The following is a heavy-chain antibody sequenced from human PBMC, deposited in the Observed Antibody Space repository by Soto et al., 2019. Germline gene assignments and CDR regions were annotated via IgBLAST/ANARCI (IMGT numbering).Heavy chain of an antibody. D-gene: IGHD6-19*01. J-gene: IGHJ5*02. CDR2: ISSSSSYI. V-gene: IGHV3-21*01. CDR3: ARGYSRGWVRFDP. CDR1: GFTFSSYS. Sequence: EVQLVESGGGLVKPGGSLRLSCAASGFTFSSYSMNWVRQAPGKGLEWVSSISSSSSYIYYADSVKGRFTISRDNAKNSLYLQMNSLRAEDTAVYYCARGYSRGWVRFDPWGQGTLVTVSS.